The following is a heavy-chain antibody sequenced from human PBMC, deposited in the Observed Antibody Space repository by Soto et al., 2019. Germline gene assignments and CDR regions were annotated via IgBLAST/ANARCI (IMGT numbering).Heavy chain of an antibody. CDR2: ISGSGGST. V-gene: IGHV3-23*01. CDR3: AKLDHRQNIAARDY. Sequence: EVQLLESGGGLVQPGGSLRLSCAASGFTFSSYAMSWVRQAPGKGLEWVSAISGSGGSTYYADSVKGRFTISRDNSKNTLYLQMNSLRAEDTTVYYCAKLDHRQNIAARDYWGQGTLVTVSS. CDR1: GFTFSSYA. D-gene: IGHD6-6*01. J-gene: IGHJ4*02.